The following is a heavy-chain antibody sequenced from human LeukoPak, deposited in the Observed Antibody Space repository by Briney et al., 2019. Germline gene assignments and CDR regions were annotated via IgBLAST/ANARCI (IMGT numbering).Heavy chain of an antibody. V-gene: IGHV3-66*01. CDR1: GFTVSSNY. J-gene: IGHJ4*02. Sequence: GGSLRLSCAASGFTVSSNYMSWVRQAPGRGLEWVSVIYSGGGTYYAESVKGRFTISRDNSKNTLYLQMNSLRAEDTAVYYCAKDHSLYSSSACFDYWGQGTLVTVSS. D-gene: IGHD6-6*01. CDR2: IYSGGGT. CDR3: AKDHSLYSSSACFDY.